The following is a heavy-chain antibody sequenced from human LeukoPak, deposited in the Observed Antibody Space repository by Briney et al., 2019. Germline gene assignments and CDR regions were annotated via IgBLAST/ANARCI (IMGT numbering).Heavy chain of an antibody. Sequence: SETLSLTCTVSGGSISSYSWSWIRQPPGKGLEWIGEINHSGSTNYNTSLKSRVTISVDTSKNQFSLKLSSVTAADTAVYYCASRGIRQHYWGQGTLVTVSS. V-gene: IGHV4-34*01. CDR2: INHSGST. D-gene: IGHD1-14*01. J-gene: IGHJ4*02. CDR1: GGSISSYS. CDR3: ASRGIRQHY.